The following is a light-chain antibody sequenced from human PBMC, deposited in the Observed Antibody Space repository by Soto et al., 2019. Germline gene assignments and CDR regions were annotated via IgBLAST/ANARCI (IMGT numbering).Light chain of an antibody. CDR2: WAS. CDR3: QQYYSTPFT. V-gene: IGKV4-1*01. CDR1: QNLLYSPNNKNY. J-gene: IGKJ3*01. Sequence: DIVMTQSPDSLTVSLGERATINCKSSQNLLYSPNNKNYLAWYQHKPGQPPRLLIYWASTRGSGVPDRFRGSGSGTDFTLTISSLQAEDVAVYYCQQYYSTPFTFGPVTKVEIK.